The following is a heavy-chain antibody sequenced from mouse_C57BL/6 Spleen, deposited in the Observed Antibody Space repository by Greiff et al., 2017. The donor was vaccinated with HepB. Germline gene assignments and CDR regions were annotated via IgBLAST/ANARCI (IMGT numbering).Heavy chain of an antibody. J-gene: IGHJ2*01. CDR1: GYTFTDYE. CDR3: THYYGSSYGIDY. D-gene: IGHD1-1*01. V-gene: IGHV1-15*01. Sequence: QVQLKESGAELVRPGASVTLSCKASGYTFTDYEMHWVKQTPVHGLEWIGAIDPETGGTAYNQKFKGKAILTADKSSSTAYMELRSLTSEDSAVYYCTHYYGSSYGIDYWGQGTTLTVSS. CDR2: IDPETGGT.